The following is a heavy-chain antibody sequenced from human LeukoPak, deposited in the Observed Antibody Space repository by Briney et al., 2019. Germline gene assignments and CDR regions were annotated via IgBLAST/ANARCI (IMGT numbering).Heavy chain of an antibody. D-gene: IGHD5-18*01. CDR3: ARGLHGYTYGYVPWELYYYMDV. V-gene: IGHV4-61*09. CDR2: SYTSGRT. Sequence: SETLSLTCTVSGGPINSGRYYWSWIRQPAGKGLEWIGHSYTSGRTSYNPSLKSRVTISVDTSKNQFSLKMSSVSAADTAVYYCARGLHGYTYGYVPWELYYYMDVWGKGTTVTISS. CDR1: GGPINSGRYY. J-gene: IGHJ6*03.